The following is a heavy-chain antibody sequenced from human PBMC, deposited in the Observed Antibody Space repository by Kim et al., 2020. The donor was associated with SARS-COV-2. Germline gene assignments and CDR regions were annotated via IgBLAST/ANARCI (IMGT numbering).Heavy chain of an antibody. V-gene: IGHV3-9*01. CDR1: GFTFDDYA. Sequence: GGSLRLSCAASGFTFDDYAMHWVRQAPGKGLEWVSGISWNSGSIGYADSVKGRFTISRDNAKNSLYLQMNSLRAEDTALYYCAKDMYSSSWLLDYWGQGTLVTVSS. J-gene: IGHJ4*02. D-gene: IGHD6-13*01. CDR3: AKDMYSSSWLLDY. CDR2: ISWNSGSI.